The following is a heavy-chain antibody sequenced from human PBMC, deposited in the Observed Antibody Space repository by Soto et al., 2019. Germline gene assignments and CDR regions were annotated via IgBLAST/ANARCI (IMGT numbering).Heavy chain of an antibody. V-gene: IGHV1-18*04. CDR1: GDSCGIFG. J-gene: IGHJ5*02. Sequence: QVQRVQSGGEVKKPWSYVKDSCKASGDSCGIFGMNWVRQYPGLGREWMGWISPYKEKTEIAEKFQGRVGMAMDTSTSTAYMEVRKLRSEDTAVYFCARDPHESWSSYFFDPWGQGTLVTVSS. D-gene: IGHD3-3*01. CDR3: ARDPHESWSSYFFDP. CDR2: ISPYKEKT.